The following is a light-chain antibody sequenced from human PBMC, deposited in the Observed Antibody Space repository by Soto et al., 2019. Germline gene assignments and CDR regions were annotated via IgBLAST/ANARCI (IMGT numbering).Light chain of an antibody. V-gene: IGLV1-40*01. J-gene: IGLJ1*01. CDR1: SSNIGAGYD. Sequence: QSVLTQPPSVSGAPGQRVTMSCTGSSSNIGAGYDVHWYQQLPGTAPKLLIYGNSNRPSGVPDGFSGSKSGTSASLAITGLQAEDEADYYCQSYDSSLNAYVFGTGTKVTVL. CDR3: QSYDSSLNAYV. CDR2: GNS.